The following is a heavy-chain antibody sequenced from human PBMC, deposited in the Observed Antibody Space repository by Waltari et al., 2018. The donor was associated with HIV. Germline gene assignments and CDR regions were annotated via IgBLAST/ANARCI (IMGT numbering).Heavy chain of an antibody. J-gene: IGHJ3*02. V-gene: IGHV3-66*01. CDR2: MYSGGNT. CDR1: GFTVSSNY. Sequence: EVQLVESGGGLVQPGGSLRLSCAASGFTVSSNYMTWVRQAPGQGLEWVLVMYSGGNTYYADSVKGRFTISRDNSKNTLYLQMNSLRAEDTAVYYCARGISMIVVVNQNQWGAFDIWGQGTMVTVSS. D-gene: IGHD3-22*01. CDR3: ARGISMIVVVNQNQWGAFDI.